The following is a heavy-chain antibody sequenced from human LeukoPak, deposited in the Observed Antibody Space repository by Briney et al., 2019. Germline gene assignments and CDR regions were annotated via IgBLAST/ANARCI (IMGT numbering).Heavy chain of an antibody. V-gene: IGHV3-15*01. CDR1: GFTFRDAG. CDR2: IRGETDGGTT. Sequence: GGSLRLSCAASGFTFRDAGMSGGRQAPGKGLEWVGRIRGETDGGTTDYAAPVKGRFTISRDDSKSTVYLQMSSLKIEDTAVYFCAHRDTAMVRVDYWGQGTLVTVSS. CDR3: AHRDTAMVRVDY. D-gene: IGHD5-18*01. J-gene: IGHJ4*02.